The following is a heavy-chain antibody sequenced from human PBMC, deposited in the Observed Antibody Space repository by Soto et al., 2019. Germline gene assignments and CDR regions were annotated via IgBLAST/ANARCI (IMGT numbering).Heavy chain of an antibody. V-gene: IGHV5-51*01. CDR1: GYSFTSYW. CDR2: IYPGDSDT. D-gene: IGHD3-10*01. J-gene: IGHJ6*02. Sequence: PGESLKISCKGSGYSFTSYWIGWVRQMPGKGLELMGIIYPGDSDTRYSPSFQGQVTISADKSISTAYLQWSSLKASDTAMYYCARHQDVLLWFGELAYGIYVRAQRNTVTVS. CDR3: ARHQDVLLWFGELAYGIYV.